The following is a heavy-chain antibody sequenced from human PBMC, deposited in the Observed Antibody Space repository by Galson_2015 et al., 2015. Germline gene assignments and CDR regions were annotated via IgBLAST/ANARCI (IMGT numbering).Heavy chain of an antibody. Sequence: SCKASGYTFTSYGLSWVRQAPGPGLAWMGWISTYNGNTNYAQKLQGRVTMTTDTSTTTAYMELRSLRSDDTAVYYCAIYDSGSYTRFNYWGQGTLVTVSS. V-gene: IGHV1-18*01. CDR2: ISTYNGNT. CDR1: GYTFTSYG. D-gene: IGHD3-10*01. CDR3: AIYDSGSYTRFNY. J-gene: IGHJ4*02.